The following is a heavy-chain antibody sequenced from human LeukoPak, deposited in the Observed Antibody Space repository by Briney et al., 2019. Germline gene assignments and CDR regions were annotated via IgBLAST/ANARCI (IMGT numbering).Heavy chain of an antibody. Sequence: ASVKVSCKTSGYTFSNFGISWVRQAPGQGLEWMGWISAYNGNTNYAQKLQGRVTMTTDTSTSTAYMELRSLRSDDTAVYYCARSGELLSFDYWGQGTLVTVSS. V-gene: IGHV1-18*01. CDR2: ISAYNGNT. J-gene: IGHJ4*02. D-gene: IGHD1-26*01. CDR1: GYTFSNFG. CDR3: ARSGELLSFDY.